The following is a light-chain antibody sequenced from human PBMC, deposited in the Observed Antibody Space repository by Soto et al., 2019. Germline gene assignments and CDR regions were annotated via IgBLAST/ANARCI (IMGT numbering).Light chain of an antibody. CDR1: GSDVGDYNF. CDR3: SSHTSSSIWV. CDR2: EVS. J-gene: IGLJ3*02. Sequence: QSALTQPASVSGSPGQSITISCTGTGSDVGDYNFVSWYQQLPGKAPKLMIYEVSHRPSGVSNRFSGSKSGNTASLTISGLLAEDEAHYYCSSHTSSSIWVFGGGTKLTVL. V-gene: IGLV2-14*03.